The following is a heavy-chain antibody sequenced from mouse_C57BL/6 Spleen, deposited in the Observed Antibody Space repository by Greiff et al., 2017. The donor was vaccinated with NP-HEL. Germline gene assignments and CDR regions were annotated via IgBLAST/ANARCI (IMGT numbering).Heavy chain of an antibody. CDR2: IYPGDGDT. CDR3: ARDGDCGFDY. D-gene: IGHD2-13*01. V-gene: IGHV1-80*01. CDR1: GYAFSSYW. J-gene: IGHJ2*01. Sequence: VQLQQSGAELVKPGASVKISCKASGYAFSSYWMNWVKQRPGKGLEWIGQIYPGDGDTNYNGKFKGKATLTADTSSSTAYMQLSSLTSEDAAVYFCARDGDCGFDYWGQGTTLTVSS.